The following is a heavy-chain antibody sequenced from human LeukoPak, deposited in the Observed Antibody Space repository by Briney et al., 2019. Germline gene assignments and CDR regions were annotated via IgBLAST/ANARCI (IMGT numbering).Heavy chain of an antibody. J-gene: IGHJ4*02. V-gene: IGHV5-51*01. CDR1: GYSSTYW. Sequence: GESLKISCKGSGYSSTYWIGWVRQMPGKGLEWMGIIYSGDSHTKYSPSFQGRVTISADNSISTAYLQWSSLEASDTAMYYCASARHGDYVWDYWGQGTLVTVSS. D-gene: IGHD4-17*01. CDR2: IYSGDSHT. CDR3: ASARHGDYVWDY.